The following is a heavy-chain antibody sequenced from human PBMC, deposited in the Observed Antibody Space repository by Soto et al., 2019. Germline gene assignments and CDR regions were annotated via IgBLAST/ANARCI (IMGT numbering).Heavy chain of an antibody. D-gene: IGHD2-8*01. Sequence: EVQVVETGGGLIQPGGSLRLSCAVSGFTVSSNYMSWVRQPPGKGPEWVSDIYSGGSTYYAESVKGRFTISRDNSKNTLYLQMNSPRAEDTAVYYCARERDGHNPNWFDLWGQGTLVTVSS. CDR1: GFTVSSNY. V-gene: IGHV3-53*02. J-gene: IGHJ5*02. CDR3: ARERDGHNPNWFDL. CDR2: IYSGGST.